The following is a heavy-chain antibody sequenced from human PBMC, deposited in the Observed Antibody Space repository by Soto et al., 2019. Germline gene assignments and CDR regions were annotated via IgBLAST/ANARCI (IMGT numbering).Heavy chain of an antibody. Sequence: ASVKVSCTASGYTFTSYGSSWVRQAPGQGLEWMGWISAYNGNTNYAQKLQGRVTMTTDTSTSTAYMELRSLRSDDTAVYYCARDIVGATTRAFDIWGQGTMVTVSS. V-gene: IGHV1-18*01. CDR2: ISAYNGNT. J-gene: IGHJ3*02. D-gene: IGHD1-26*01. CDR3: ARDIVGATTRAFDI. CDR1: GYTFTSYG.